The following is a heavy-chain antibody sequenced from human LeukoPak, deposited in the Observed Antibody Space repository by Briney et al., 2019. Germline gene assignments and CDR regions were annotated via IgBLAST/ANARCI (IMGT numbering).Heavy chain of an antibody. CDR3: ARQGIQLWRGAYDAFDI. D-gene: IGHD5-18*01. Sequence: KPSETLSLTCTVSGGSISSYYWSWIRQPPGKGLEWIGYIYYSGSTNYNPSLKSRVTISVDTSKNQFSLKLSSVTAADTAVYHCARQGIQLWRGAYDAFDIWGQGTMVTVSS. J-gene: IGHJ3*02. CDR2: IYYSGST. V-gene: IGHV4-59*08. CDR1: GGSISSYY.